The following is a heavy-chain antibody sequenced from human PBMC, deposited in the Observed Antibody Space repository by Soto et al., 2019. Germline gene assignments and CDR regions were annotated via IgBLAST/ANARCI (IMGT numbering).Heavy chain of an antibody. CDR1: GGSISSSSYY. Sequence: QLQLQESGPGLVKPSETLSLTCTVSGGSISSSSYYWGWIRQPPGKGLEWIGSIYYSGSTYYNPSLKSRVTITVDTSKNQSSLKLSSLAAADTAVYYCARHASCSGGSCYPRSYYYYYMDVWGKGTTVTVSS. CDR2: IYYSGST. D-gene: IGHD2-15*01. CDR3: ARHASCSGGSCYPRSYYYYYMDV. J-gene: IGHJ6*03. V-gene: IGHV4-39*01.